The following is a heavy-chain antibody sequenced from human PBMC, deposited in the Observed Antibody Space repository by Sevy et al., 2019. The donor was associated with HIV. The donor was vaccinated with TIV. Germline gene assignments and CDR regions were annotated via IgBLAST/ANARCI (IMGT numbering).Heavy chain of an antibody. CDR2: IRSKDYGGTT. Sequence: GGSLRLSCTTSGFTFGDFAMSWFRQAPGKGLEWVGFIRSKDYGGTTEYAASVKGRFTISRDDSKNIAYMQMNSLKTEVTAVYFCTRDGGGGNILASYYYYDMDVWGQGTTVTVSS. CDR1: GFTFGDFA. CDR3: TRDGGGGNILASYYYYDMDV. J-gene: IGHJ6*02. D-gene: IGHD2-21*01. V-gene: IGHV3-49*03.